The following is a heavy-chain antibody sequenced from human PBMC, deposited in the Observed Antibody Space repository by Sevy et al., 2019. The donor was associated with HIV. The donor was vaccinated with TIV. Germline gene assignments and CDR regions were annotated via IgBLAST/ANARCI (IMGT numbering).Heavy chain of an antibody. V-gene: IGHV3-53*01. D-gene: IGHD3-9*01. J-gene: IGHJ6*02. Sequence: GGSLRLSCAASGFTVSSNYMSWVRQAPGKGLEWVSVIYSGGSTYYADSVKGRFTISRDNSKNTPYLQMNSLRAEDTAVYYCAGGSRYFDWFITGGGSMDVWGQGTTVTVSS. CDR2: IYSGGST. CDR1: GFTVSSNY. CDR3: AGGSRYFDWFITGGGSMDV.